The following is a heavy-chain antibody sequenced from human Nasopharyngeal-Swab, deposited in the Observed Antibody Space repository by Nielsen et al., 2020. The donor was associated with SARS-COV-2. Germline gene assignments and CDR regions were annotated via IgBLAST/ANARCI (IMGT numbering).Heavy chain of an antibody. D-gene: IGHD4-17*01. CDR2: KYYRSKWYN. J-gene: IGHJ6*03. CDR3: ARARGAYGDYYYYYTDV. CDR1: VDSLSSSSAA. V-gene: IGHV6-1*01. Sequence: SQTLSLTCALSVDSLSSSSAAWNSIRQSPSGGLEWLGRKYYRSKWYNDYAVSVKSRITSNPDTSKNQFSLRLNSVTPEDTAVYYCARARGAYGDYYYYYTDVWGKGTTVTVSS.